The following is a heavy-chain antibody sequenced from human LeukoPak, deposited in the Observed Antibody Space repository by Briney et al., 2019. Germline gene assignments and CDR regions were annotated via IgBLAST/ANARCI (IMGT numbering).Heavy chain of an antibody. D-gene: IGHD3-10*01. CDR1: GFTFDDYA. J-gene: IGHJ6*03. Sequence: GRSLRLSCAASGFTFDDYAMHWVRQAPGKGLEWASGISWNSGSIGYADSVKGRFTISRDNAKNSLYLQMNSLRAEDTALYYCAKDMRYGFATGYMDVWGKGTTVTVSS. CDR3: AKDMRYGFATGYMDV. V-gene: IGHV3-9*01. CDR2: ISWNSGSI.